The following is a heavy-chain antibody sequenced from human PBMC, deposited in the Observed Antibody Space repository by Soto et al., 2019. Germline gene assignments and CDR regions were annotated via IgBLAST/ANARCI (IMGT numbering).Heavy chain of an antibody. J-gene: IGHJ6*02. D-gene: IGHD6-19*01. CDR3: ARIAVAGAYYYYGMDV. V-gene: IGHV3-30-3*01. CDR1: GFTFSSYA. CDR2: ISYDGSNK. Sequence: SLRLSCAASGFTFSSYAMHWVRQAPGKGLEWVAVISYDGSNKYYADSVKGRFTISRDNSKNTLYLQMNSLRAEDTAVYYCARIAVAGAYYYYGMDVWGQGTTVTVS.